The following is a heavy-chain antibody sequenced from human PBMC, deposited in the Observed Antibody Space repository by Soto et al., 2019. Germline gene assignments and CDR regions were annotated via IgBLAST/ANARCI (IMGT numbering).Heavy chain of an antibody. J-gene: IGHJ6*02. D-gene: IGHD2-2*01. Sequence: QVQLQESGPGLVKPSETLSLTCTVSGGSISSYYWSWIRQPPGKGLEWIGYIYYSGSTTYNPSLKSRVTISVDTSKNQFSLKLSSVTAADTAVYYCARGGSAAWDYYYGMDVWGQGTTVTVSS. CDR1: GGSISSYY. CDR2: IYYSGST. V-gene: IGHV4-59*01. CDR3: ARGGSAAWDYYYGMDV.